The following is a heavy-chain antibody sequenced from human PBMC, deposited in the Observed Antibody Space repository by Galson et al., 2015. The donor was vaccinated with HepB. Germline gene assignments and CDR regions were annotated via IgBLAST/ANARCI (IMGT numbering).Heavy chain of an antibody. CDR2: IYPGDSNT. V-gene: IGHV5-51*01. CDR3: ARHVDTVASNYNFFYGMDV. CDR1: GYTFTTYY. Sequence: QSGAEVTKPGESLKISCKGSGYTFTTYYIGWVRQMPGKGLEWMGIIYPGDSNTKYSPSFEGQVTISADKSTSTAYLQWTSLRASDTAIYYCARHVDTVASNYNFFYGMDVWGQGTSVTVSS. D-gene: IGHD5-12*01. J-gene: IGHJ6*02.